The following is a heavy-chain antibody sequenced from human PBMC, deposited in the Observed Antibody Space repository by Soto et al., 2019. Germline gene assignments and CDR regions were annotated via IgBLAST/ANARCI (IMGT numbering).Heavy chain of an antibody. D-gene: IGHD3-22*01. CDR2: IIPIFGTA. Sequence: QVQLVKSGAEVKKPGSSVKVSCKASGGTFSSYAISWVRQAPGQGLEWMGGIIPIFGTANYAQKFQGRVTITADESTSTAYMELSSLRSDDTAVYYCAREGDYYDSSCYSLPFDYWGQGTLVTVSS. CDR1: GGTFSSYA. V-gene: IGHV1-69*01. J-gene: IGHJ4*02. CDR3: AREGDYYDSSCYSLPFDY.